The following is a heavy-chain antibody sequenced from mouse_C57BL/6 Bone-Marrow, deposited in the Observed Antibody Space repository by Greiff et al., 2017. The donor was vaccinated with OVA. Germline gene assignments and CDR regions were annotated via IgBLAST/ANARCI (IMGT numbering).Heavy chain of an antibody. CDR3: ARTELYDDWYFDV. CDR1: GYTFTNYW. CDR2: IYPGGGYT. J-gene: IGHJ1*03. Sequence: QVQLKQSGAELVRPGTSVKMSCKASGYTFTNYWIGWAKQRPGHGLEWIGDIYPGGGYTNYNEKFKGKATLTADKSSSTAYMQFSSLTSEDSAIYYCARTELYDDWYFDVWGTGTTVTVSS. D-gene: IGHD2-3*01. V-gene: IGHV1-63*01.